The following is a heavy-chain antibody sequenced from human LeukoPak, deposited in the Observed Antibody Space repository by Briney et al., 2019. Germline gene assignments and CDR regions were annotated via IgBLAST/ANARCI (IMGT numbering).Heavy chain of an antibody. J-gene: IGHJ4*02. CDR1: GFTFSSND. V-gene: IGHV3-48*01. D-gene: IGHD3-22*01. CDR3: ARDRGRYYDSRGFYWGYYFDS. Sequence: PGGSLRLSCTGPGFTFSSNDMSWVRQPPGKGLEWVSYISITSKTINYADSVKGRFTISRDNSKDTLYLQMSTVRVDDTAVYYCARDRGRYYDSRGFYWGYYFDSWGQGILVTVST. CDR2: ISITSKTI.